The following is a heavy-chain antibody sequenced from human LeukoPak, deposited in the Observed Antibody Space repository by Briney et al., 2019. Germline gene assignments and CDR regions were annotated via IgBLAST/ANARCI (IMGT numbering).Heavy chain of an antibody. CDR3: TRYSSGWPHVGY. Sequence: GGSLRLSCAPSGFTLSSKYTSCVSQAPGKGRECVSVNSSGGSKYHANAVKSRYTISREDSKDTRYLQMNGLGAEYTAVYYCTRYSSGWPHVGYWGQGTLGTVSS. CDR1: GFTLSSKY. CDR2: NSSGGSK. D-gene: IGHD6-19*01. J-gene: IGHJ4*02. V-gene: IGHV3-66*01.